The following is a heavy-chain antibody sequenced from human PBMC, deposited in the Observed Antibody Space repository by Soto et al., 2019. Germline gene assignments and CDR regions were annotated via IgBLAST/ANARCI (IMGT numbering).Heavy chain of an antibody. J-gene: IGHJ6*02. V-gene: IGHV3-11*06. D-gene: IGHD6-19*01. Sequence: QVQLVESGGGLVKPGGSLRLSCAASGFTFSDYYMSWIRQAPGKGLEWVSYISSSSSYTNYADSVKGRFTISRDNAKNSLYLQMNSLRAEDTAVYYCARDSVYSSGWNYHYYGMDVWGQGTTVTVSS. CDR2: ISSSSSYT. CDR3: ARDSVYSSGWNYHYYGMDV. CDR1: GFTFSDYY.